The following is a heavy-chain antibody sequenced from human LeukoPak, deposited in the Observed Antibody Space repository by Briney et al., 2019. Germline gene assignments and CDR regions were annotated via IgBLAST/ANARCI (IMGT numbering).Heavy chain of an antibody. CDR3: ARRGNWGSPFDY. CDR2: IYYSGST. Sequence: SETLSLTCTVSGGSISSYYWSWIRQPPGKGLEWIGYIYYSGSTNYNPSLKSRVTISVDTSKNQFSLKLSSVTAADTAVYYCARRGNWGSPFDYWGQGTLVTVSS. J-gene: IGHJ4*02. D-gene: IGHD7-27*01. V-gene: IGHV4-59*12. CDR1: GGSISSYY.